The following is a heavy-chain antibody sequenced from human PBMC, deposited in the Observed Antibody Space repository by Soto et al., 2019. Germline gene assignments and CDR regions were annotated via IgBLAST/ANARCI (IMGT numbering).Heavy chain of an antibody. J-gene: IGHJ4*02. CDR1: GFSFSSYA. CDR3: AKGSIEYSASVDN. D-gene: IGHD5-12*01. Sequence: EVQLLESGGGLVQPGGSLRLSCVASGFSFSSYAMVWVRQAPGKGLEWVSVIRARGGSSYFADTVKGRFTISRDNSKNLLSPEMNSLRAEDTALSFCAKGSIEYSASVDNWGQGTLVLVSS. CDR2: IRARGGSS. V-gene: IGHV3-23*01.